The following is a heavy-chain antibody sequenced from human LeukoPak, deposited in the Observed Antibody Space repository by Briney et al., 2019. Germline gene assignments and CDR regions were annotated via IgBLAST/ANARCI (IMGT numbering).Heavy chain of an antibody. J-gene: IGHJ5*02. Sequence: GGSLRLSCAASGFSFNTYSMNWVRQAPGKGLEWVSSISSSSTYIYFADSVKGRFTVSRDNARNSVYLQMNSLRAEDTAVYYCARRDCDSIKCRGSNWFDPWGQGTLVTVSS. V-gene: IGHV3-21*01. CDR3: ARRDCDSIKCRGSNWFDP. CDR2: ISSSSTYI. CDR1: GFSFNTYS. D-gene: IGHD3-22*01.